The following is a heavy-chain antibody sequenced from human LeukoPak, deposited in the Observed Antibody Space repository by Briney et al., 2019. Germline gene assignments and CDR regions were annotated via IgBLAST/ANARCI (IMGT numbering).Heavy chain of an antibody. J-gene: IGHJ4*02. CDR2: IKPDGSAN. V-gene: IGHV3-7*04. Sequence: GESLRLSCAASGFTFSSCWMSWVRQAPGKGLEWVAIIKPDGSANYYVDSVRGRFTISRDNAKNSLYLQMNSLRAEDTAVYYCARADSYGSILDYWGQGTRVIDSS. CDR3: ARADSYGSILDY. CDR1: GFTFSSCW. D-gene: IGHD5-18*01.